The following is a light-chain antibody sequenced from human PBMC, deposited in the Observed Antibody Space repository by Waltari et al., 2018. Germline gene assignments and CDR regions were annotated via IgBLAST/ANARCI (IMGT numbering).Light chain of an antibody. CDR1: SSNIASNP. J-gene: IGLJ3*02. V-gene: IGLV1-44*01. CDR3: ATWDDSLNGWV. CDR2: NNY. Sequence: QSVLTQPPSTSGTPGQRVSISCSGSSSNIASNPVNWYHHVPGTTPKLLIYNNYQRPSEVPDRFSGSKSGTSASLAISGLQSEDEAHYYCATWDDSLNGWVFGGGTILSVL.